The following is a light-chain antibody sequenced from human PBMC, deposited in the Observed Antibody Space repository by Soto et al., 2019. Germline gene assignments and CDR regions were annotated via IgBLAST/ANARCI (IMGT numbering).Light chain of an antibody. V-gene: IGKV1-12*01. Sequence: DIQMTQSPSSVSASVGDRVTITCRASQGISNWLAWYQQQPGKAPKLLIYGASSLQSGVPSRFSGGGSGTHFTLIISSLQPEDVATYYWQQTNTFRPLTFGGGTKVEI. CDR2: GAS. CDR3: QQTNTFRPLT. CDR1: QGISNW. J-gene: IGKJ4*01.